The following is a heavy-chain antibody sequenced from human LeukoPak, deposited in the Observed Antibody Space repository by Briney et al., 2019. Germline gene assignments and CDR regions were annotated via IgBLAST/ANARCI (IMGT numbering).Heavy chain of an antibody. CDR1: GGSISSYY. Sequence: SETLSLTCTVSGGSISSYYWSWIRQPPGKGLEWIGYIYYSGSTNYNPSLKSRVTISVDTSKNQFSLKLSSVTAADTAAYYCARDRDGIAVAGFDYWGQGTLVTVSS. D-gene: IGHD6-19*01. CDR2: IYYSGST. CDR3: ARDRDGIAVAGFDY. J-gene: IGHJ4*02. V-gene: IGHV4-59*01.